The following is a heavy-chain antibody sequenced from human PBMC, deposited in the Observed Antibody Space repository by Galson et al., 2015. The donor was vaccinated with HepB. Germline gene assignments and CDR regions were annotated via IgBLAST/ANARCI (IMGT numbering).Heavy chain of an antibody. D-gene: IGHD6-13*01. V-gene: IGHV3-9*01. CDR1: GFTFDDYA. CDR2: ISWNSGSI. J-gene: IGHJ6*03. CDR3: AKDIFGGIAAAGGYMDV. Sequence: SLRLSCAASGFTFDDYAMHWVRQAPGKGLEWVSGISWNSGSIGYADSVKGRFTISRDNAKNSLYLQMNSLRAEDTALYYCAKDIFGGIAAAGGYMDVWGKGTTVTVSS.